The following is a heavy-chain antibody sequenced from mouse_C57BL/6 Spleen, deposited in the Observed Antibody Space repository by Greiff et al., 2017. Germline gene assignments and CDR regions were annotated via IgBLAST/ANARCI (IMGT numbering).Heavy chain of an antibody. CDR3: ARNLGLRRGDYYAMDY. J-gene: IGHJ4*01. CDR2: IWKGGGT. Sequence: VQLVESGPGLVAPSQSLSITCTVSGFSLTSYAISWVRQPPGKGLEWPGVIWKGGGTNYNSALKSRLSISKDKSKSQVFLKMNSLQTDDTARYYCARNLGLRRGDYYAMDYWGQGTSVTVSS. CDR1: GFSLTSYA. V-gene: IGHV2-9-1*01. D-gene: IGHD2-4*01.